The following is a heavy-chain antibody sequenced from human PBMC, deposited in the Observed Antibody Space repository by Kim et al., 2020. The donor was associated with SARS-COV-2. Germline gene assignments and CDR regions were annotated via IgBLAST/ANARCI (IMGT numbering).Heavy chain of an antibody. CDR3: ARGSTYYYDSSDLRTDAFDN. CDR1: GGSISSGGYY. J-gene: IGHJ3*02. Sequence: SETLSLTCTVSGGSISSGGYYWSWIRQHPGKGLEWIGYIYYSGSTYYNPSLKSRVTISVDTSKNQFSLKLSSVTAADTAMYYCARGSTYYYDSSDLRTDAFDNWGQGTMVTVSS. CDR2: IYYSGST. D-gene: IGHD3-22*01. V-gene: IGHV4-31*03.